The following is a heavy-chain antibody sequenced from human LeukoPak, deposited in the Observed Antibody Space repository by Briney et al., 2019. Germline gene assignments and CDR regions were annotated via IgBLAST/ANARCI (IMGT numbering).Heavy chain of an antibody. CDR1: GYTFTSYG. Sequence: ASVKVSCKASGYTFTSYGISWVRQAPGQGLEWMGCISAYNGNTNYAQKLQGRVTMTTDTSTSTAYMELRSLRSDDTAVYYCARVPRLWFGEGSGFDYWGQGTLVTVSS. D-gene: IGHD3-10*01. CDR2: ISAYNGNT. CDR3: ARVPRLWFGEGSGFDY. V-gene: IGHV1-18*01. J-gene: IGHJ4*02.